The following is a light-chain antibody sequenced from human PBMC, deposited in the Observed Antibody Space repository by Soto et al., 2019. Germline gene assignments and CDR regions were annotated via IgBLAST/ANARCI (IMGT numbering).Light chain of an antibody. CDR3: QSFDSSLSGWV. J-gene: IGLJ3*02. CDR2: GNS. V-gene: IGLV1-40*01. CDR1: SSNIGAGYD. Sequence: QSVLTQPPSVSRAPGQRVTISCTGSSSNIGAGYDVHWYQQLPGTAPKLLIYGNSNRPSGVPDRFSGSKSGTSASLAITGLRAEDEADYYGQSFDSSLSGWVFGGGAKLTVL.